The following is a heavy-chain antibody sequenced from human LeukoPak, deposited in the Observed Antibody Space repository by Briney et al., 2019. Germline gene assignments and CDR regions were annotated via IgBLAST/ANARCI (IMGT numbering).Heavy chain of an antibody. CDR3: ARVDSSSWYAVHEYFQH. V-gene: IGHV1-69*13. D-gene: IGHD6-13*01. CDR2: IIPIFHTA. CDR1: GGTFSSYA. J-gene: IGHJ1*01. Sequence: SVKVSCKTSGGTFSSYAFSWVRQAPGQGLEWMGGIIPIFHTANYAQKFQGRVTITADESTSTAYMELSSLRSEDTAVYYCARVDSSSWYAVHEYFQHWGQGTLVTVSS.